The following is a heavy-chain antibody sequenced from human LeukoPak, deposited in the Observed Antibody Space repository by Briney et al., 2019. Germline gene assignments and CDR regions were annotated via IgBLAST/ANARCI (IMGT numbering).Heavy chain of an antibody. CDR2: IYSGGST. D-gene: IGHD2-15*01. Sequence: GGSLRLPCAASGFTVSSNYMSWVRQAPGKGLEWVSVIYSGGSTYYADSVKGRFTISRDNSKNTLYLQMNSLRAEDTAVYYCARDQGSYCSGGSCYSGFDYWGQGTLVTVSS. CDR3: ARDQGSYCSGGSCYSGFDY. J-gene: IGHJ4*02. CDR1: GFTVSSNY. V-gene: IGHV3-53*01.